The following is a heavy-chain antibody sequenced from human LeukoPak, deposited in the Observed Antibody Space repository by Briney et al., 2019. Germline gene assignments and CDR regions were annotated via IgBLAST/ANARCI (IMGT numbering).Heavy chain of an antibody. Sequence: GGSLRLSCEASGFTFSNYWMSWVRQAPGKGLEWVANIKQDGSEKYYVDSVKGRFTISRDNAKNSLYLQMDSLRAEDTAVYYCASRAHFWSGPGGWGQGTLVTVSS. CDR2: IKQDGSEK. CDR1: GFTFSNYW. V-gene: IGHV3-7*01. D-gene: IGHD3-3*02. J-gene: IGHJ4*02. CDR3: ASRAHFWSGPGG.